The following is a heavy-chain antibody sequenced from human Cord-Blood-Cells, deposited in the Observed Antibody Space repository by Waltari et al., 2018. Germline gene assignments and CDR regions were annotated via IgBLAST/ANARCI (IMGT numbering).Heavy chain of an antibody. CDR2: IRSKAYGGTT. CDR3: TRDSDYDILTGYYRGYYYYGMDV. Sequence: EVQLVESGGGLVQPGRSLRLSCTASGFTFGDYAMSWVCQAPGKGLEGAGCIRSKAYGGTTEYAASVKGRFTISRDDSKSIAYLQMNSLKTEDTAVYYCTRDSDYDILTGYYRGYYYYGMDVWGQGTTVTVSS. D-gene: IGHD3-9*01. CDR1: GFTFGDYA. J-gene: IGHJ6*02. V-gene: IGHV3-49*04.